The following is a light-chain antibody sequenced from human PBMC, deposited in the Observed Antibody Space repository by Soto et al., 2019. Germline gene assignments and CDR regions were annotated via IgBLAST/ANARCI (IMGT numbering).Light chain of an antibody. V-gene: IGKV3-20*01. CDR2: GAS. J-gene: IGKJ4*01. CDR3: QQYGSSPLT. CDR1: QSVSSSY. Sequence: DIVLTQSPGTLSLSPGERATLSCRASQSVSSSYLAWYQQKPGQAPRLLIYGASIRATGIPDRFSGSGSGTDITLTISRLEPDDFSVYYCQQYGSSPLTFGGGTKVEIK.